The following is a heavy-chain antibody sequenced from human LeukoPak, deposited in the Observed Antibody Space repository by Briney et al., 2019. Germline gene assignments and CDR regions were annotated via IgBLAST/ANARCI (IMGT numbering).Heavy chain of an antibody. D-gene: IGHD1-26*01. J-gene: IGHJ6*02. CDR2: IKQDGSDK. Sequence: GGSLRLSCVGSGFSFSSYWMTWVRQAPGKGLEWVANIKQDGSDKYYVDSGKGRFTISRDNAKNSMYLQVNSLRAEDTAVYYCAKASGSFHFYYYGMDVWGQGTTVTVSS. CDR3: AKASGSFHFYYYGMDV. V-gene: IGHV3-7*01. CDR1: GFSFSSYW.